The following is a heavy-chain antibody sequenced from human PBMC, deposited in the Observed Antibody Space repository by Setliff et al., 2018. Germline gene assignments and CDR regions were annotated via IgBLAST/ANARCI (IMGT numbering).Heavy chain of an antibody. CDR2: ISGYNGFI. CDR3: TRAAREVVVPPCQKGNDY. D-gene: IGHD2-2*01. V-gene: IGHV1-18*01. J-gene: IGHJ4*02. Sequence: ASVKVSCKASGYTFANYGLHWVRQAPGQRLEWMGWISGYNGFIIYAQKFQGRVTMTTDTSTNTAYMELRSLRSDDTAMYYCTRAAREVVVPPCQKGNDYWGQGTLVTVSS. CDR1: GYTFANYG.